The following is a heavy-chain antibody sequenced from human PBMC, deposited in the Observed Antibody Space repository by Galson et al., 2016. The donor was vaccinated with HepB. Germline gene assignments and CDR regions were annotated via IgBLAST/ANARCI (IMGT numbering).Heavy chain of an antibody. J-gene: IGHJ2*01. Sequence: SLRLSCAASGFTFNSYWMSWVRRAPGKGLEWVANIKQDGSEKYYVDSVRGRFTISRDNAKESLYLQMNSLTAEDTGLYYCVRDGATWHFDFWGRGTLVTVSS. CDR1: GFTFNSYW. CDR2: IKQDGSEK. V-gene: IGHV3-7*03. CDR3: VRDGATWHFDF. D-gene: IGHD1-26*01.